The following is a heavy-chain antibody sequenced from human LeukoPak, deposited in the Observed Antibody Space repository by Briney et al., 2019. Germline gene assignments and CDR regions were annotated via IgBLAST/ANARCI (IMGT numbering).Heavy chain of an antibody. D-gene: IGHD3-22*01. CDR3: ARDPATYYYDSSGYPNKNSYYYYMDV. CDR1: GFTFSSDS. V-gene: IGHV3-48*04. Sequence: PGGSLRLSCAASGFTFSSDSVNWVRQAPGQGLEWVSYISSSSSTIYYADSVKGRFTISRDNAKNSLYLQMNSLRAEDTAVYYCARDPATYYYDSSGYPNKNSYYYYMDVWGKGTTVTVSS. CDR2: ISSSSSTI. J-gene: IGHJ6*03.